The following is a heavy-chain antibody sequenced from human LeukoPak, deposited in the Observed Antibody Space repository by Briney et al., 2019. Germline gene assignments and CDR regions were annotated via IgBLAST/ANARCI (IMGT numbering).Heavy chain of an antibody. V-gene: IGHV4-34*01. J-gene: IGHJ5*02. CDR2: INHSGST. CDR1: GGSFSGYY. Sequence: PSETLSLTCAVYGGSFSGYYWSWIHQPPGKGLEWIGEINHSGSTNYNPSLKSRVTISVDTSKNQFSLKLSSVTAADTAVYYCARGGGIVVVPAAIWFDPWGQGTLVTVSS. CDR3: ARGGGIVVVPAAIWFDP. D-gene: IGHD2-2*01.